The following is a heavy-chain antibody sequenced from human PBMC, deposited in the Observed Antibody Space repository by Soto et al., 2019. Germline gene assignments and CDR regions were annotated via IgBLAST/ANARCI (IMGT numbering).Heavy chain of an antibody. Sequence: QVQLVQSGAEVKKPGSSVKVSCKASGGTFSSYAISWVRQAPGQGLEWMGGIIPIFGTANYAQKFQGRVTITADESTSIAYMELSSLRSEDTAVYYCAREVGELSRFSRPYYYYYGMDVWGQGTTVTVSS. V-gene: IGHV1-69*01. D-gene: IGHD3-16*01. CDR1: GGTFSSYA. CDR2: IIPIFGTA. J-gene: IGHJ6*02. CDR3: AREVGELSRFSRPYYYYYGMDV.